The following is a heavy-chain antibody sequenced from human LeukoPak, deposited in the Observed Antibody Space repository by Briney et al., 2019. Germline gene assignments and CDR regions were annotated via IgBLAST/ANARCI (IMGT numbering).Heavy chain of an antibody. D-gene: IGHD3-22*01. CDR2: IYTSGST. J-gene: IGHJ4*02. CDR1: GESLSDYY. Sequence: SETLSLTCGVYGESLSDYYWTWIRQPAGKGLEWIGRIYTSGSTNYNPSLKSRVTMSVDTSKNQFSLKLSSVTAADTAVYYCATNYYDSSGSPDYWGQGTLVTVSS. CDR3: ATNYYDSSGSPDY. V-gene: IGHV4-59*10.